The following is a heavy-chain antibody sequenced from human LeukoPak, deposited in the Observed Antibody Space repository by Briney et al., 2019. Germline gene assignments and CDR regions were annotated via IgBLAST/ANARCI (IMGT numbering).Heavy chain of an antibody. Sequence: GGSLRLSCAASGFTFSSYDMHWVRQAPGKGLEWVSAIGTAGDTYYPGSVKGRFTISRENAKNSLYLQMNSLRAGDTAVYYCARAVAGTYFDYWGQGTLVTVSS. CDR1: GFTFSSYD. D-gene: IGHD6-19*01. CDR3: ARAVAGTYFDY. CDR2: IGTAGDT. V-gene: IGHV3-13*01. J-gene: IGHJ4*02.